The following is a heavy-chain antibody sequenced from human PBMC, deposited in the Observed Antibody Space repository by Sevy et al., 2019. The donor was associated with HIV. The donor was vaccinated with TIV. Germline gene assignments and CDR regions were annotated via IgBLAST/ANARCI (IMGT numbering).Heavy chain of an antibody. Sequence: SETLSLTCTVSGDSLSSGSYYWSWIRQHPGEGLEWIGYISYSGTTFYTPSLRSRVSISVDASRNQFSLKLSSVTAADTALYYCAREPRGSGTLIDFWGQGTLVTVSS. D-gene: IGHD3-10*01. V-gene: IGHV4-31*03. CDR2: ISYSGTT. CDR1: GDSLSSGSYY. J-gene: IGHJ4*02. CDR3: AREPRGSGTLIDF.